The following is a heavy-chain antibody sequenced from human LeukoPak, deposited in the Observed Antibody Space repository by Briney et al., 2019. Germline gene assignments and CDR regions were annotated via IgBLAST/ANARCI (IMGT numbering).Heavy chain of an antibody. CDR1: GFTFSDYY. D-gene: IGHD6-13*01. CDR2: ISSSGSTI. CDR3: ARGGGYSSSWYPCYYVDV. Sequence: GGSLRLSCAASGFTFSDYYMSWIRQAPGKGLEWVSYISSSGSTIYYADSVKGQFTISRDNAKNSLYLQMNSLRAEDTAVYYCARGGGYSSSWYPCYYVDVWGKGTTVTVSS. J-gene: IGHJ6*03. V-gene: IGHV3-11*04.